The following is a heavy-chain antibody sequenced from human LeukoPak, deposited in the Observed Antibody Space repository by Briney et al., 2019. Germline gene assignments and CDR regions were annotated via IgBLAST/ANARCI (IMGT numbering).Heavy chain of an antibody. Sequence: QPGRSLRLSCAASGFTFSSYGMHWVRQAPGKGLEWVAVISYDGSNKYYADSVKGRFTISRDNSKNTLYLQMNSLRAEDTAVYYCAKETGSGYPDYWGQGTLVTVSS. J-gene: IGHJ4*02. V-gene: IGHV3-30*18. CDR1: GFTFSSYG. CDR3: AKETGSGYPDY. D-gene: IGHD3-22*01. CDR2: ISYDGSNK.